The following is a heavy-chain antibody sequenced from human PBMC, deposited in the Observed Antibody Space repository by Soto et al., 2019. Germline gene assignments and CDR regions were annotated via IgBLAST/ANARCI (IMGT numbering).Heavy chain of an antibody. CDR1: AFTFSDYY. Sequence: QVQLVESGGGFVKPGGSLRLSCAASAFTFSDYYMSWIRQAPGKGLEWVSYISSGGGTAYYADSVKGRFTISRDNAKNPLFLQMNSLRGEDTAVYYCARAPETTEPWEYFYYYMDVWGKGTTVTVSS. J-gene: IGHJ6*03. V-gene: IGHV3-11*01. D-gene: IGHD4-17*01. CDR3: ARAPETTEPWEYFYYYMDV. CDR2: ISSGGGTA.